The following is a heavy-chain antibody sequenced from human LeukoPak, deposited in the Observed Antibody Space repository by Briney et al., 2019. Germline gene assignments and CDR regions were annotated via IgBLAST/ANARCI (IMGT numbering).Heavy chain of an antibody. J-gene: IGHJ5*02. CDR2: INHSGST. Sequence: SETLSLTCAVYGGSFSGYYWSWIRQPPGKGLEWLGEINHSGSTNYNPSLKSRVTISADTSKNQFSLKLSSVTAADTAVYYCARGRLDYYGSGSAGWFDPWGQGTLVTVSS. V-gene: IGHV4-34*01. D-gene: IGHD3-10*01. CDR1: GGSFSGYY. CDR3: ARGRLDYYGSGSAGWFDP.